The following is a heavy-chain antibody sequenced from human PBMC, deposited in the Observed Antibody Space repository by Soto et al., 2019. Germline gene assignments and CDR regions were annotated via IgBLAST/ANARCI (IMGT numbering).Heavy chain of an antibody. Sequence: EASVKVSCEASGYTFTSYGISWVRQAPGQGIEWMGWISGYTGNTNYAQKVQGRVTLTTDTSTSTAYMELTSLTPDDTAVYYCARDERGSGSYFGRLNWFDPWGQGTLVTVSS. J-gene: IGHJ5*02. V-gene: IGHV1-18*01. CDR2: ISGYTGNT. CDR1: GYTFTSYG. D-gene: IGHD3-10*01. CDR3: ARDERGSGSYFGRLNWFDP.